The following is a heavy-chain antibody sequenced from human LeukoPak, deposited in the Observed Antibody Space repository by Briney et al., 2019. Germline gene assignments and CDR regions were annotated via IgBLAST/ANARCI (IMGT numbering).Heavy chain of an antibody. CDR3: AKDTRSWLLWFGPNHNLRFDP. CDR2: ISGSGGST. Sequence: GGSLRLSCAASGFTFSSYAMSWVRQAPGKGLEWVSAISGSGGSTYYADSVKGRFTISRDNSKNTLYLQMNSLRAEDTAVYYCAKDTRSWLLWFGPNHNLRFDPWGQGTLVTVSS. CDR1: GFTFSSYA. D-gene: IGHD3-10*01. V-gene: IGHV3-23*01. J-gene: IGHJ5*02.